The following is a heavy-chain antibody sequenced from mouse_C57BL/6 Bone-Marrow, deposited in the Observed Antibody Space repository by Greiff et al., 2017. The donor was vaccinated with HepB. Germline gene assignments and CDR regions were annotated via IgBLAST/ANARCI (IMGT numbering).Heavy chain of an antibody. CDR1: GFTFSSYA. D-gene: IGHD2-3*01. CDR2: ISDGGSYT. V-gene: IGHV5-4*01. J-gene: IGHJ3*01. CDR3: ARVGGWLLRFAY. Sequence: EVQLQESGGGLVKPGGSLKLSCAASGFTFSSYAMSWVRQTPEKRLEWVATISDGGSYTYYPDNVKGRFTISRDNAKNNLYLQMSHLKSEDTAMYYCARVGGWLLRFAYWGQGTLVTVSA.